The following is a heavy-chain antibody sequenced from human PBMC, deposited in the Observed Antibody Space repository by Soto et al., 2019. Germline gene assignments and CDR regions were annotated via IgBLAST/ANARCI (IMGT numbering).Heavy chain of an antibody. V-gene: IGHV5-10-1*01. Sequence: RGESLKISCKGSGHSFTSYWISWLRQMPVKGLEWMGRIDPSDSYPNYSPSFQGHVTISADKSISTAYLQWSSLKASDTAMYYCASSVVVPSTMNYFDYWGQGSLVTVSS. CDR2: IDPSDSYP. J-gene: IGHJ4*02. D-gene: IGHD2-15*01. CDR1: GHSFTSYW. CDR3: ASSVVVPSTMNYFDY.